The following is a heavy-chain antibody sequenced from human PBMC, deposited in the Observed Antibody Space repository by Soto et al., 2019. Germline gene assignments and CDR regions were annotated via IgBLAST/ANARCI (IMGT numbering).Heavy chain of an antibody. CDR2: IYYTGRT. CDR3: ASGGEGSIAVAG. J-gene: IGHJ4*02. CDR1: GGSISGNSYY. V-gene: IGHV4-39*01. D-gene: IGHD6-19*01. Sequence: QLQLQESGPGLVKPSATLSLTCTVSGGSISGNSYYWGWIRHPPGKGLEWIGAIYYTGRTYYKPSLKSRVTISVDTSKNQFSLKLNSVSAADTAVYYCASGGEGSIAVAGWGQGTLVTVSS.